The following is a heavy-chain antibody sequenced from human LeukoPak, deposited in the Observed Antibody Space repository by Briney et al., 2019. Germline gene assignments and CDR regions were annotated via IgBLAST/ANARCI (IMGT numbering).Heavy chain of an antibody. CDR3: ARQYGGNSAVAFDI. J-gene: IGHJ3*02. Sequence: ASVKVSCKASGYTFIGYYMHWVRQAPGQGLEWMGWINPNSGGTNYAQKFQGRVTMTRDTSISTAYMELSRLRSDDTAVYYCARQYGGNSAVAFDIWGQGTMVTVSS. CDR1: GYTFIGYY. V-gene: IGHV1-2*02. D-gene: IGHD4-23*01. CDR2: INPNSGGT.